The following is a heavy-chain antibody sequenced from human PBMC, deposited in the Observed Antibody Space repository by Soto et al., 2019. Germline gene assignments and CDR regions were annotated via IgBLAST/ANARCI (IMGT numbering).Heavy chain of an antibody. J-gene: IGHJ4*02. CDR2: ISSNGGST. CDR3: VKGGVVPAAMPNY. D-gene: IGHD2-2*01. Sequence: GGSLRLSCSASGFTFSSYAMHWVRQAPGKGLEYVSAISSNGGSTYYADSVKGRFTISRDNSKNTLYLQMSSLRAEDTAVYYCVKGGVVPAAMPNYWGQGTLVTVS. V-gene: IGHV3-64D*08. CDR1: GFTFSSYA.